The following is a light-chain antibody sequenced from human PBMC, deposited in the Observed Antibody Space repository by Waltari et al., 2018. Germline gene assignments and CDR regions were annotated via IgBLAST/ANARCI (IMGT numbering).Light chain of an antibody. V-gene: IGLV2-11*01. Sequence: QSALIQPRAVSRSPGQSVIISCTGASSDVGAYDYVSWYQQHPGKAPPLIIYDVNNRPSGVPDRFSGSKSGNTASLTISGRQAEDEADYYCCSYAGNDANYVFGTGTKLT. J-gene: IGLJ1*01. CDR1: SSDVGAYDY. CDR3: CSYAGNDANYV. CDR2: DVN.